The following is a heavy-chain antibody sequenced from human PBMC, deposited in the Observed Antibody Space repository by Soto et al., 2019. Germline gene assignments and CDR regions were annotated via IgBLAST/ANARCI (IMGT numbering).Heavy chain of an antibody. D-gene: IGHD7-27*01. CDR2: IYYSGST. CDR1: GCSICSYY. Sequence: SETLSLSCTVSGCSICSYYWSWIRQPPGKGLEWIGYIYYSGSTNYNPSLKSRVTISVDTSKNQFSLKLSSVTAADTAVYYCARRWGTSFDFWGQGTLVTVSS. J-gene: IGHJ4*02. V-gene: IGHV4-59*01. CDR3: ARRWGTSFDF.